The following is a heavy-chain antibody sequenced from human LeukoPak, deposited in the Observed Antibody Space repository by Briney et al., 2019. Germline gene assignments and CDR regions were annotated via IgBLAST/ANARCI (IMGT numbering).Heavy chain of an antibody. D-gene: IGHD6-13*01. CDR2: ISAYNGNT. CDR1: GYTFTSYG. J-gene: IGHJ4*02. Sequence: WASVKVSCKASGYTFTSYGISWVREAPGQGLEWMGWISAYNGNTNYAQKLQGRVTMTTDTSTSTAYMELRSLRSDDTAVYYCARGYRLAAAGSFDYWGQGTLVTVSS. CDR3: ARGYRLAAAGSFDY. V-gene: IGHV1-18*01.